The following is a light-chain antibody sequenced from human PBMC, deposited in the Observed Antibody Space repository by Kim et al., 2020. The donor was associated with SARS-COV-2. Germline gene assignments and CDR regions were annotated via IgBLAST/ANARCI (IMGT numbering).Light chain of an antibody. CDR3: ASWDDGLHGWV. J-gene: IGLJ3*02. Sequence: QSVLTQPPSASGTPGQRVTISCSGGSSNIGRNTVDWYQQLPGTAPKLLIYSNHQRPSGVPDRFSGSKSGTSASLAISGLQSEDEGDYYCASWDDGLHGWVFGGGTKVTVL. CDR2: SNH. CDR1: SSNIGRNT. V-gene: IGLV1-44*01.